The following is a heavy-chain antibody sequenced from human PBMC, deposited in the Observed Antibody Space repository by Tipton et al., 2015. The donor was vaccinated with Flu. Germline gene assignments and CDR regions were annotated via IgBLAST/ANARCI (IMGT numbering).Heavy chain of an antibody. CDR1: GDSIRNDYF. D-gene: IGHD4-11*01. Sequence: TLSLTCAVSGDSIRNDYFWGWIRQPPGKGLEWIATIHRSGNTHYNSSLKSRVTISVDKSKNQYSLRLLSVTATDTAVYYCAGRDYSNYVSEPKNWFDPWCQGLLVTVSS. CDR3: AGRDYSNYVSEPKNWFDP. J-gene: IGHJ5*02. CDR2: IHRSGNT. V-gene: IGHV4-38-2*01.